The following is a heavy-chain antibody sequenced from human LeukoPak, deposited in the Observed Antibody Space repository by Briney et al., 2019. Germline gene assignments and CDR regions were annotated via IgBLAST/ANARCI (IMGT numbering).Heavy chain of an antibody. V-gene: IGHV3-7*01. J-gene: IGHJ5*02. CDR1: GFTFSSYW. CDR2: IKQDGSEK. D-gene: IGHD2-2*01. CDR3: ARGVGYCSSTSCYWWFDP. Sequence: PGGSLRLSCAASGFTFSSYWMSWVRQAPGKGLEWVANIKQDGSEKYYVDSVKGRFTISRDNAKNTLYLQMNSLRAEDTAVYYCARGVGYCSSTSCYWWFDPWGQGTLVTVSS.